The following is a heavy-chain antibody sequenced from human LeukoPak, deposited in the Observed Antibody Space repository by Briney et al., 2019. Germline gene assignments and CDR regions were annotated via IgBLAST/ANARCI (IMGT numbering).Heavy chain of an antibody. D-gene: IGHD5-18*01. CDR1: GYTFTSYD. CDR3: ARGRRGYSYGYREYYFDY. V-gene: IGHV1-8*01. Sequence: ASVKVSCKASGYTFTSYDINWVRQATGQGLEWMGWMNPNSGNTGYAQKFQGRVTMTRNTSISTAYMELSSLRSEDTAVYYCARGRRGYSYGYREYYFDYWGQGTLVTASS. J-gene: IGHJ4*02. CDR2: MNPNSGNT.